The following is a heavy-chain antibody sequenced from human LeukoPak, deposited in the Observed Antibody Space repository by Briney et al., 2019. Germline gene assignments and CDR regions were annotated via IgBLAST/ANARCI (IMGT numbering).Heavy chain of an antibody. CDR3: ARGRTLRGYCSSTSCYSLGFDP. CDR2: IIPIFGTA. Sequence: GASVKVSCKASGGTFSSYAISWVRQAPGQGLEWMGGIIPIFGTANYAQKFQGRVTMTRNTSISTAYMELSSLRPEDTAVYYCARGRTLRGYCSSTSCYSLGFDPWGQGTLVTVSS. D-gene: IGHD2-2*01. J-gene: IGHJ5*02. V-gene: IGHV1-69*05. CDR1: GGTFSSYA.